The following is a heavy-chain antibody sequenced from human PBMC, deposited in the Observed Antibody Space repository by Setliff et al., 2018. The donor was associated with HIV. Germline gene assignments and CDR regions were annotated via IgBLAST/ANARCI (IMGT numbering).Heavy chain of an antibody. D-gene: IGHD3-22*01. V-gene: IGHV4-59*12. CDR3: ARVRLTMIMMVDYFDQ. CDR2: IYFTGSS. CDR1: GGSISTYY. Sequence: PSETLSLTCTVSGGSISTYYWSWIRQPPGKGLEWIGSIYFTGSSDNNPSLKSRVTLSADTSKNQLSLSLTSVTAADTAVYYCARVRLTMIMMVDYFDQWGQGTLVTVSS. J-gene: IGHJ4*02.